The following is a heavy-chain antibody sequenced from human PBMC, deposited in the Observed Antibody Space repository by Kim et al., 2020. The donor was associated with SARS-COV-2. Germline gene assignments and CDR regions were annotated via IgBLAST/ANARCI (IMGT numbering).Heavy chain of an antibody. V-gene: IGHV4-31*03. CDR1: GGSISSGGYY. J-gene: IGHJ6*02. Sequence: SETLSLTCTVSGGSISSGGYYWSWIRQHPGKGLEWIGYIYYSGSTYYNPSLKSRVTISVDTSKNQFSLKLSSVTAADTAVYYCARVHLWFGELLGLRGDYYYGMDVWGQGTTVTVSS. D-gene: IGHD3-10*01. CDR2: IYYSGST. CDR3: ARVHLWFGELLGLRGDYYYGMDV.